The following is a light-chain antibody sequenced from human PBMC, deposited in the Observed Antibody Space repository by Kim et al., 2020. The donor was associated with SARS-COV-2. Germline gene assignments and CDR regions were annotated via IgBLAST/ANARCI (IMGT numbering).Light chain of an antibody. CDR3: HQYNNWPPLT. CDR1: QSDSSN. V-gene: IGKV3-15*01. CDR2: GAS. J-gene: IGKJ4*01. Sequence: IVMTQSPATLSVSPGERATLSCRASQSDSSNLAWYQQKPGQAPRLLIYGASTRATGIPARFSGSGSGTEFTLTISSLQSEDFAVYYCHQYNNWPPLTFGGGTKVDIK.